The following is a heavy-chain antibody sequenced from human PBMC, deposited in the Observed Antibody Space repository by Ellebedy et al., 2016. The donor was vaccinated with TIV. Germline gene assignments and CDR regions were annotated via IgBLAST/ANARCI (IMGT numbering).Heavy chain of an antibody. CDR3: AKAPSYIVVVPAAIPHQSSYFDY. D-gene: IGHD2-2*01. V-gene: IGHV3-23*01. CDR1: GFTFSSYA. CDR2: ISGSGGST. Sequence: GESLKISXAASGFTFSSYAMSWVRQAPGKGLEWVSAISGSGGSTYYADSVKGRFTISRDNSKNTLYLQMNSLRAEDTAVYYCAKAPSYIVVVPAAIPHQSSYFDYWGQGTLVTVSP. J-gene: IGHJ4*02.